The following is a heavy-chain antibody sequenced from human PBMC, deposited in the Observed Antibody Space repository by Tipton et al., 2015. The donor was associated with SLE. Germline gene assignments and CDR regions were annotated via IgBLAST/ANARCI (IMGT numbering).Heavy chain of an antibody. CDR1: GYTFSDYG. D-gene: IGHD3-3*01. CDR2: INPYNGNT. V-gene: IGHV1-18*04. Sequence: QSGAEVKRPGASVKVSCTASGYTFSDYGISWVRQAPGQGLQWMGWINPYNGNTKNAQKFQGRVTMTTDTPTSTAYMELKSLRSDDTAVYYCARDYDLESGYDHWGQGTLVTASS. J-gene: IGHJ4*02. CDR3: ARDYDLESGYDH.